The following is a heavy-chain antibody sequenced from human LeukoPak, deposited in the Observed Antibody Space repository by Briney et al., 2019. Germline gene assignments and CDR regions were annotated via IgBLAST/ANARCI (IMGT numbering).Heavy chain of an antibody. CDR1: GFTFSSYW. Sequence: TRGSLRLSCAASGFTFSSYWMNWVRQAPGKGLEWLSYIGSGGSPIYYADSVRGRFTISRDNAKNSLSLQMSRLRAEDTAVYYCARVRYNSGYIFDYWGQGALVTVSS. J-gene: IGHJ4*02. V-gene: IGHV3-48*04. D-gene: IGHD5-18*01. CDR2: IGSGGSPI. CDR3: ARVRYNSGYIFDY.